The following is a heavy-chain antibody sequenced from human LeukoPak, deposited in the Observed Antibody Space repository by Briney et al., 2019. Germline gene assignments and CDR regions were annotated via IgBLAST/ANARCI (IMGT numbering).Heavy chain of an antibody. CDR2: IIPIFGTA. Sequence: GASVKVSCKASGGTFSSYAISWVRQAPGQGLEWMGGIIPIFGTANYAQKFQGRVTITAEESTSTAYMELSSLRSEDTAVYYCARVKARDCRSTSCYQYYYYYMDVWGKGTTVTVSS. CDR1: GGTFSSYA. D-gene: IGHD2-2*01. J-gene: IGHJ6*03. CDR3: ARVKARDCRSTSCYQYYYYYMDV. V-gene: IGHV1-69*13.